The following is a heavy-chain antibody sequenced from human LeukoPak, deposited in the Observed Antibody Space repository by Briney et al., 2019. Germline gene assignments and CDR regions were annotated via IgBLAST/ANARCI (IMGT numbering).Heavy chain of an antibody. V-gene: IGHV4-39*07. CDR2: IYYSGST. Sequence: SETLSLTCTVSGGSISSSSYYWGWIRQPPGKGLEWIGSIYYSGSTYYNPTLKSRVTISVDTSKNQFSLKLSSVTAADTAVYYCARESEPGYSYGKHDPWGQGTLVTVSS. CDR3: ARESEPGYSYGKHDP. CDR1: GGSISSSSYY. J-gene: IGHJ5*02. D-gene: IGHD5-18*01.